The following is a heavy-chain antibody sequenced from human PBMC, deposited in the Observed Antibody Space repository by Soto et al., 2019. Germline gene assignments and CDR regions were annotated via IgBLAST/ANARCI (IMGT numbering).Heavy chain of an antibody. CDR2: ISYDGRNK. J-gene: IGHJ6*02. Sequence: EQLVQSGGGVVQPGRSLRLSCAASGFKFSSYGMHWVRQAPGKGLEWVAAISYDGRNKYYAESVKGRFTISRDNSENTLFLQMNSLRGDDTAVYYCAKDWKWEAFYYGMNVWGQGTTVTVSS. V-gene: IGHV3-30*18. D-gene: IGHD1-26*01. CDR1: GFKFSSYG. CDR3: AKDWKWEAFYYGMNV.